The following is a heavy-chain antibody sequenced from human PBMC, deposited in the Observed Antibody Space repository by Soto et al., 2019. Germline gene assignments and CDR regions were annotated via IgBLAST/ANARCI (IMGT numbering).Heavy chain of an antibody. D-gene: IGHD3-3*01. J-gene: IGHJ4*02. CDR3: ARVGYYHFWSGYFFDY. CDR2: IYYSGST. CDR1: GGYSSGGGDY. Sequence: SETMSLTCAFSGGYSSGGGDYWRWKRQHPGKGLEWIGYIYYSGSTYYNPSLKSRVTISVDTSKILFSLKLSSVTAADTAVYYCARVGYYHFWSGYFFDYWGQGTWVTVSS. V-gene: IGHV4-31*11.